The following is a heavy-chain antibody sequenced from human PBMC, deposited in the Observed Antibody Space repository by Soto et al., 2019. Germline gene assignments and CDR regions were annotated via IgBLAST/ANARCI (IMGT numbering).Heavy chain of an antibody. V-gene: IGHV4-59*12. CDR3: ARDPGLRYFDWSPLFDY. CDR1: GGSISSYY. Sequence: SETLSLTCTVSGGSISSYYWSWIRQPPGKGLEWIGYIYYSGGTNYNPSLKSRVTISVDTSKNSLYLQMNSLRAEDTAVYYCARDPGLRYFDWSPLFDYWGQGTLVTVSS. J-gene: IGHJ4*02. D-gene: IGHD3-9*01. CDR2: IYYSGGT.